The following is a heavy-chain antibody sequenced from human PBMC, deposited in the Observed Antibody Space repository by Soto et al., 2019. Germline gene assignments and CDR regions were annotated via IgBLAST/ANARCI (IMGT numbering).Heavy chain of an antibody. D-gene: IGHD4-17*01. CDR2: ISGRGDIT. Sequence: EVQLLESGGGLVQPGGSLRLSCAASGFTFSTYVMSWVRQAPGKGLEWVSAISGRGDITYYADSVKGRFTISRDNPKNTVYLQMNSLRAEDTAVYYCAKDSTSDYGDYGPSRYNRFDPWGQGTLVTVSS. J-gene: IGHJ5*02. CDR1: GFTFSTYV. CDR3: AKDSTSDYGDYGPSRYNRFDP. V-gene: IGHV3-23*01.